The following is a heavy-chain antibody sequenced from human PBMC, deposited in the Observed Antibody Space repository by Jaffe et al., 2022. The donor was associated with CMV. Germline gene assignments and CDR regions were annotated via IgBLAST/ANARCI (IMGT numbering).Heavy chain of an antibody. V-gene: IGHV4-34*02. D-gene: IGHD2-2*01. CDR2: VNHRGST. J-gene: IGHJ4*02. Sequence: QVQLQQWGAGLLKPSETLSLTCAVYGGSFSGYFWTWVRQSPGKGLEWIGEVNHRGSTDYNPSLESRVTLSVDTSKNHFSLRLSSVTAADTAVYYCARRPDCSVTSCYRLDYWGQGTLVTVSS. CDR3: ARRPDCSVTSCYRLDY. CDR1: GGSFSGYF.